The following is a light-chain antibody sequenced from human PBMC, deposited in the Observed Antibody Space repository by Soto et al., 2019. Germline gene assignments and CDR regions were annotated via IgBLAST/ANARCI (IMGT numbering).Light chain of an antibody. CDR3: QQGYSTPT. CDR1: QSIRTY. J-gene: IGKJ5*01. CDR2: SVS. V-gene: IGKV1-39*01. Sequence: DIQMTQSPSSLSASLGDRVTITCRASQSIRTYLNWYQQKPGQAPKVLIYSVSTLGTGVPSRFSGSGSGTDFTLTISSLQPEDFATYFCQQGYSTPTFGQGTRLEIK.